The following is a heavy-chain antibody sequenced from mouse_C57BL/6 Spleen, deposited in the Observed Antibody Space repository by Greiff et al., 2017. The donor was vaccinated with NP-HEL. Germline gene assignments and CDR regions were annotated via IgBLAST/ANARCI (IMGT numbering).Heavy chain of an antibody. CDR2: INPSNGRT. Sequence: VQLQQSGAELVNPGASVNLSCKASGYTLTSYWMHWVKQRPGQGLEWIGEINPSNGRTNYNEKFKSKATLTVDKSSSTAYMQLSSPTSEDSAVYDCARLLINLDYWGQGTTLTVSS. V-gene: IGHV1S81*02. CDR1: GYTLTSYW. J-gene: IGHJ2*01. CDR3: ARLLINLDY. D-gene: IGHD1-2*01.